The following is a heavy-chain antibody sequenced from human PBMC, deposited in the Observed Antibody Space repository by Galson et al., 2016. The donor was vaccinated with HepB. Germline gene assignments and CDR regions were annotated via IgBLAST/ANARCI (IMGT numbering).Heavy chain of an antibody. V-gene: IGHV1-18*01. Sequence: SVKVSCKASVFTFTIYGITWVRQAPGQGLEWMGWISGYNGHTDYAQKLQGRVTMTTDTSTSTAYMELRSLRSDDTAVYYCARVLGVGYSGYDWGINWFDPWGQGTQVTVSS. J-gene: IGHJ5*02. CDR1: VFTFTIYG. CDR2: ISGYNGHT. CDR3: ARVLGVGYSGYDWGINWFDP. D-gene: IGHD5-12*01.